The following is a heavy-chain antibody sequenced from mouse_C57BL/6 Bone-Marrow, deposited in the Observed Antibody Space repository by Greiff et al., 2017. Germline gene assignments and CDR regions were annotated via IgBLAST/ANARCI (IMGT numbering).Heavy chain of an antibody. CDR1: GYTFTSYW. Sequence: QVQLQQPGAELVKPGASVKLSCKASGYTFTSYWMHWVKQRPGQGLEWIGMIHPNSGSTNYNEKFKSKATLTVDKSSSTAYTQLSSLTSEDSAVYYCARRWLRRRFAYWGQGTLVTVSA. J-gene: IGHJ3*01. V-gene: IGHV1-64*01. D-gene: IGHD2-2*01. CDR2: IHPNSGST. CDR3: ARRWLRRRFAY.